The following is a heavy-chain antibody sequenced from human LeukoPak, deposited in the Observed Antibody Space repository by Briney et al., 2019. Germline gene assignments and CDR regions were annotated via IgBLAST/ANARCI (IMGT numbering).Heavy chain of an antibody. CDR2: ISGSGGST. CDR1: GCTFSSYA. J-gene: IGHJ4*02. D-gene: IGHD6-13*01. Sequence: QTGGSLRLSCAASGCTFSSYAMSWVRQAPGKGLEWVSAISGSGGSTYYADSVKGRFTISRDNSKNTLYLQMNSLRADDTAVDYCAKRAAAGTSYFDYWGQGTLVTVSS. V-gene: IGHV3-23*01. CDR3: AKRAAAGTSYFDY.